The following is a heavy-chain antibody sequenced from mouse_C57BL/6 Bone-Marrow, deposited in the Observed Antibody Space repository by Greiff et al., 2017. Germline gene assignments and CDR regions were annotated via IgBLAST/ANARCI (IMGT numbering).Heavy chain of an antibody. J-gene: IGHJ2*01. CDR3: ASTTVVPFDY. CDR2: IDPSDSYT. V-gene: IGHV1-59*01. D-gene: IGHD1-1*01. Sequence: QVQLQQSGAELVRPGTSVTLSCTASGYTFTSYWMHWVKQRPGQGLEWIGVIDPSDSYTNYNQKFKGKATLTVDTSSSTAYVQLSSLTSEDSAVCYCASTTVVPFDYWGQGTTLTVSS. CDR1: GYTFTSYW.